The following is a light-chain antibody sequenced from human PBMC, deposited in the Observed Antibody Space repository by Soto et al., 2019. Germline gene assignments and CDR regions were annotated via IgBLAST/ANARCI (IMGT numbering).Light chain of an antibody. CDR2: DAS. J-gene: IGKJ4*01. CDR1: QSISSY. V-gene: IGKV3-11*01. Sequence: EIVWTQSPATLSLSPGERATLSCRASQSISSYFAWYQQKPGQAPRLLIYDASNRATGIPARFSGSASGTDFTLTISSPDPEDFAVYYCQQRSNWPPTFGGGTKMEIK. CDR3: QQRSNWPPT.